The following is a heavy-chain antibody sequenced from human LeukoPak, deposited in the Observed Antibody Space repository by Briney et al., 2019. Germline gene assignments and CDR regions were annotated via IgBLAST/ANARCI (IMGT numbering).Heavy chain of an antibody. CDR3: ARESRLAVY. CDR1: GFAFSNYY. D-gene: IGHD6-19*01. Sequence: GGSLRLSCAGSGFAFSNYYMTWIRQAPGRGLEFISYISGSGNSIVYADSVKGRFTISRDNAKNSLYLQMNSLRDEDTAVYYCARESRLAVYWGQGTLVTVSS. J-gene: IGHJ4*02. CDR2: ISGSGNSI. V-gene: IGHV3-11*01.